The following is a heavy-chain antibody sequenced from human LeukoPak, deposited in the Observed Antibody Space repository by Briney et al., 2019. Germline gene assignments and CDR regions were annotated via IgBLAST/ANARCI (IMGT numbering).Heavy chain of an antibody. V-gene: IGHV3-30*14. CDR3: ASGPFTYYYDSSGYYFDY. Sequence: GSLRLSCEASGFTFSSFAIHWVRQAPGKGLEWVAVISYDGKTEQYADFVKGRFTISRDNSRNTLYLQMNSLRAEDTAVYYCASGPFTYYYDSSGYYFDYWGQGTLVTVSS. D-gene: IGHD3-22*01. CDR1: GFTFSSFA. J-gene: IGHJ4*02. CDR2: ISYDGKTE.